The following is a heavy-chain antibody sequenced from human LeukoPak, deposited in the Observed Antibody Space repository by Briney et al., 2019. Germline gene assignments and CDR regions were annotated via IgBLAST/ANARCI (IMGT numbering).Heavy chain of an antibody. CDR1: GGSISSGGYY. Sequence: SSETLSLTCTVSGGSISSGGYYWSWIRQHPGKGLEWIGYIYYSGSTYYNPSLKSRVTISVDTSKNQFSLKLTSVTAADTAVYYCARSGYNKAWYGVDMWGHGTMVTVSS. V-gene: IGHV4-31*03. CDR3: ARSGYNKAWYGVDM. CDR2: IYYSGST. J-gene: IGHJ3*02. D-gene: IGHD6-19*01.